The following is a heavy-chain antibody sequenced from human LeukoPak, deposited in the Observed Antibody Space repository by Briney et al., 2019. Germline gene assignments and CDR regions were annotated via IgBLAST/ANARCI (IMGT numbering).Heavy chain of an antibody. CDR2: IIPIFGTA. CDR3: ARLSGAYDSSGYEVDY. J-gene: IGHJ4*02. D-gene: IGHD3-22*01. CDR1: GGTFSSYA. Sequence: SVKVSCKASGGTFSSYAISWLRQAPGQGLEWMGGIIPIFGTANYAQKFQGRVTITTDESTSTAYMELSSLTSEDTAVYYCARLSGAYDSSGYEVDYWGQGTLVTVSS. V-gene: IGHV1-69*05.